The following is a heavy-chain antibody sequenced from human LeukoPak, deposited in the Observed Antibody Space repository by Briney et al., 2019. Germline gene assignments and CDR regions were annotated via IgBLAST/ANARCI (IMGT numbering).Heavy chain of an antibody. Sequence: SETLSLTCTVSGGSISTYYWSWIRQPPGKGLEWIGHFYYSGSTNYNPSLRSRVTISVDTSRNQFSLRLTSVTAADTAVYYCARGQGGNYYLNYFDYWGQGALVTVSS. V-gene: IGHV4-59*12. D-gene: IGHD1-26*01. CDR2: FYYSGST. J-gene: IGHJ4*02. CDR1: GGSISTYY. CDR3: ARGQGGNYYLNYFDY.